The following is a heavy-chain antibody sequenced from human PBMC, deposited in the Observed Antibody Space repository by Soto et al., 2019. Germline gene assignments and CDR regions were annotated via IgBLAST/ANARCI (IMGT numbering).Heavy chain of an antibody. D-gene: IGHD3-16*01. V-gene: IGHV2-5*02. CDR1: GFSLSNSKVG. CDR3: AHDSNDLYGFDY. J-gene: IGHJ4*02. Sequence: QITLKESGPTLVKPTQTLTLTYTFSGFSLSNSKVGVAWIRQSPGKALEWLALIYWDDNVHYNPSLMSRLTLTKDTSKSPVVLTMTNMDPVDTASYYCAHDSNDLYGFDYWGQGTPVTVSS. CDR2: IYWDDNV.